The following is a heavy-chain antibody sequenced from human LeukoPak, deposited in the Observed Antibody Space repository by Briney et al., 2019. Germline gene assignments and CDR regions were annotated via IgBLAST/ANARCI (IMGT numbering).Heavy chain of an antibody. J-gene: IGHJ4*02. D-gene: IGHD3-22*01. Sequence: GGSLRLSCAASGSTFSGYVMTWVRQTPGKGLAWVSAISGSGGATYYADSVKGRVTISSDNAKHTLYLQMKSLRAEDTAVYYCAKGFYYPTYYFDYWGQGTLVTVSS. V-gene: IGHV3-23*01. CDR3: AKGFYYPTYYFDY. CDR1: GSTFSGYV. CDR2: ISGSGGAT.